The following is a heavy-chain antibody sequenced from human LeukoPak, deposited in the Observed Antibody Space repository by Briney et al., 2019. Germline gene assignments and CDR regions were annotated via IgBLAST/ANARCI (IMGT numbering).Heavy chain of an antibody. Sequence: GGSLRLSCAASGFTFSDYYMSWIRQAPGKGLEWVSYISSSSSYTNYADSVEGRFTISRDNAKNSLYLQMNSLRAEDTAVYYCARDLRSNYYGSGPLDYWGQGTLVTVSS. CDR3: ARDLRSNYYGSGPLDY. D-gene: IGHD3-10*01. V-gene: IGHV3-11*06. CDR1: GFTFSDYY. J-gene: IGHJ4*02. CDR2: ISSSSSYT.